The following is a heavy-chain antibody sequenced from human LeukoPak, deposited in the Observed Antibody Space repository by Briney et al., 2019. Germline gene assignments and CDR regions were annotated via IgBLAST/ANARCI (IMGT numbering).Heavy chain of an antibody. J-gene: IGHJ4*02. V-gene: IGHV3-9*01. Sequence: GGSLRLSCAASGFTFDDYDMHWVRQAPGKGLEWVSGISWKTSSIGYADSVKGRFTISRDNAKNSLYLQMNSLRAEDTAVYYCARGYGNYGYWGQGTLVTASS. CDR3: ARGYGNYGY. CDR1: GFTFDDYD. CDR2: ISWKTSSI. D-gene: IGHD4-11*01.